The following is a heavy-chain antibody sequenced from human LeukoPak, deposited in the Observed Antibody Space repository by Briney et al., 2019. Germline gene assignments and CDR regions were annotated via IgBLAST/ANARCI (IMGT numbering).Heavy chain of an antibody. CDR3: ARQTSSSWGYGMDV. D-gene: IGHD6-13*01. CDR1: GGSISSDF. J-gene: IGHJ6*02. V-gene: IGHV4-59*08. CDR2: ISYSGST. Sequence: PSETLSLTCTVSGGSISSDFWNWIRQSPGKGLEWIGYISYSGSTNYNPSLKSRVTISVDTSKNQFSLKLSSVTAADTAVYYCARQTSSSWGYGMDVWGQGTTVAVSS.